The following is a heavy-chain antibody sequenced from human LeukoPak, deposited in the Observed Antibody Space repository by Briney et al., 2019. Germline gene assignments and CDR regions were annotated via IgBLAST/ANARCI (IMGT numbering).Heavy chain of an antibody. CDR3: AGQPQTGTRWLQFVS. CDR1: GYIFTSYW. D-gene: IGHD5-24*01. CDR2: IYPGDSDT. J-gene: IGHJ4*02. V-gene: IGHV5-51*01. Sequence: GESLKISFKGSGYIFTSYWIGWVRQMPGKGLEWMGIIYPGDSDTRYSPSFQGQVTISADKSINTAYLQWSSLKVLDSAMYYCAGQPQTGTRWLQFVSWGQGTLVTVSS.